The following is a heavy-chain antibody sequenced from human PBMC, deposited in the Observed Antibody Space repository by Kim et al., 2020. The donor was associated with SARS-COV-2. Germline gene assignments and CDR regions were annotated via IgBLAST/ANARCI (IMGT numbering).Heavy chain of an antibody. D-gene: IGHD1-26*01. CDR3: ARLLRHSGSYYSGPYYYYGMDV. V-gene: IGHV4-39*01. Sequence: SETLSLTCTVSGGSISSSSYYWGWIRQPPGKGLEWIGSIYYSGSTYYNPSLKSRVTISVDTSKNQFSLKLSSVTAADTAVYYCARLLRHSGSYYSGPYYYYGMDVWGQGTTVTVSS. CDR1: GGSISSSSYY. CDR2: IYYSGST. J-gene: IGHJ6*02.